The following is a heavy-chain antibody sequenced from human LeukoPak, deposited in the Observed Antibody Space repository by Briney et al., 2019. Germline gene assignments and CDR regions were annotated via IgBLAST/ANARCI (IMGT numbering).Heavy chain of an antibody. CDR3: ASEYCSGGNCYFDY. CDR1: EYSFATYW. CDR2: IFPGGSDT. D-gene: IGHD2-15*01. V-gene: IGHV5-51*01. Sequence: KSGESLKISCKGSEYSFATYWIGWVRQMPGQGLEWMGIIFPGGSDTRYSPSFQGQVTISADKSISTAYLQWSSLKASDTAIYYCASEYCSGGNCYFDYWGQGTLVTVSS. J-gene: IGHJ4*02.